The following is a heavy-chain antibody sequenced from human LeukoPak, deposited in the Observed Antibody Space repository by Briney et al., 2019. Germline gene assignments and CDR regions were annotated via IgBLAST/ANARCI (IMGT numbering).Heavy chain of an antibody. V-gene: IGHV4-59*01. D-gene: IGHD1-26*01. CDR3: ARDRGTTGYYYLDS. J-gene: IGHJ4*02. CDR1: GGPITEYY. CDR2: IYHTGST. Sequence: PSATLSLTCSVSGGPITEYYWSWFRQLPGKGLEWIGYIYHTGSTNYSPSLKSRVTLSVDASRNQLSLRLVSVTAADTAVYYCARDRGTTGYYYLDSWGQGILVTVSS.